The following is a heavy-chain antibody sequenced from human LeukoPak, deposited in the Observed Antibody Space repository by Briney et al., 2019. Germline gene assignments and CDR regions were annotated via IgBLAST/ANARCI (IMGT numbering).Heavy chain of an antibody. D-gene: IGHD4-11*01. CDR1: GYTFTGYY. CDR2: INPSGGST. J-gene: IGHJ6*03. V-gene: IGHV1-46*01. Sequence: ASVKVSCKASGYTFTGYYMHWVRQAPGQGLEWMGIINPSGGSTSYAQKFQGRVTMTRDTSTSTVYMELSSLRSEDTAVYYCARDRSSNYYYYYMDVWGKGTTVTISS. CDR3: ARDRSSNYYYYYMDV.